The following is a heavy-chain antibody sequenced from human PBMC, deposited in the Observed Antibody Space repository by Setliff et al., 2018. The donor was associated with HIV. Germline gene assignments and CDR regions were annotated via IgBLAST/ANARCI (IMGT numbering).Heavy chain of an antibody. CDR3: ARVELQFLEWPRGDAFDI. CDR1: GGSISSSS. J-gene: IGHJ3*02. V-gene: IGHV3-21*03. Sequence: PSETLSLTCTVSGGSISSSSYYWGWIRQPPGKGLERVSSISSSSNYIYYADSVKGRFTMSRDNAKKTLYLQMNSLRAEDTAVYYCARVELQFLEWPRGDAFDIWGQGTMVTVSS. CDR2: ISSSSNYI. D-gene: IGHD3-3*01.